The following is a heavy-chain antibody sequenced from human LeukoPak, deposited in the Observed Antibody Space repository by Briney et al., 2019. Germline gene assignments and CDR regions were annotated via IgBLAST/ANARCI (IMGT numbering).Heavy chain of an antibody. J-gene: IGHJ6*03. CDR2: IYYSGST. V-gene: IGHV4-59*01. CDR1: GGSISSYY. CDR3: ASALATPREDMDYYYYMDA. D-gene: IGHD2-15*01. Sequence: SETLSLTCTVSGGSISSYYWSWIRQPPGKGLEWIGYIYYSGSTNYNPSLKSRVTISVDTSKNQFSLKLSSVTAADTAVYYCASALATPREDMDYYYYMDAWGKGTTVTVSS.